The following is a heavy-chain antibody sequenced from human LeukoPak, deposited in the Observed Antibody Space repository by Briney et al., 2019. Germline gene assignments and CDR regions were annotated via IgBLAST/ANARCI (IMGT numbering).Heavy chain of an antibody. Sequence: GGSLRLSCAASGFTVSSNYMGWVRQAPGKGLEWVSVIYSGGSTYYADSVKGRFTISRDNSKNTLYLQMNSLRAEDTAVYYCARLVVRDFWSGYYFDYWGQGTLVTVSS. CDR1: GFTVSSNY. CDR2: IYSGGST. J-gene: IGHJ4*02. CDR3: ARLVVRDFWSGYYFDY. D-gene: IGHD3-3*01. V-gene: IGHV3-66*04.